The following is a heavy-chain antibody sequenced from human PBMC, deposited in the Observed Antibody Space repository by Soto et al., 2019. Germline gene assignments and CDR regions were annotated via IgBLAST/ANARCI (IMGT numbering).Heavy chain of an antibody. J-gene: IGHJ6*02. CDR2: LIPVFGSP. CDR3: TRVLGYTFEPGKTRYYALDV. D-gene: IGHD5-18*01. CDR1: GGTFSKDA. Sequence: QVQLVQSGAEVKKPGSSVTVSCKTSGGTFSKDAINWVRQAPGQGLEWMGLLIPVFGSPIYAQKFQGRIRITADDSTSTVFMELSSLRSADTAVYYCTRVLGYTFEPGKTRYYALDVRAQGTTVSVSS. V-gene: IGHV1-69*01.